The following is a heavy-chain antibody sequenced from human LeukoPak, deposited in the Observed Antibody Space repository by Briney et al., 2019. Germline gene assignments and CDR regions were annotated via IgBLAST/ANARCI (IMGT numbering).Heavy chain of an antibody. CDR3: AKDGVAVARGAFDY. Sequence: GGSLRLSCAASGFTFSSYAMSWVRQAPGKGLEWVSAISGSGGSTYYADYVKGRFTISRDNSKNTLYLQMNSRRAEDTAVYYCAKDGVAVARGAFDYWGQGTLVTVSS. D-gene: IGHD6-19*01. V-gene: IGHV3-23*01. CDR1: GFTFSSYA. CDR2: ISGSGGST. J-gene: IGHJ4*02.